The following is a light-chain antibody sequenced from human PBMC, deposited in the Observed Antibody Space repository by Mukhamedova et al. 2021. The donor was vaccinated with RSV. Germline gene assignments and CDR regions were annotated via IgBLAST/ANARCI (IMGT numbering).Light chain of an antibody. CDR2: SAS. Sequence: WYQRRVHGKAPKLLIYSASTLQSGVPSRFSGRGSVRDFTLTISSLQPEDFAVYYCQHSGSSLRTFGRGTKVEIK. V-gene: IGKV1-39*02. CDR3: QHSGSSLRT. J-gene: IGKJ1*01.